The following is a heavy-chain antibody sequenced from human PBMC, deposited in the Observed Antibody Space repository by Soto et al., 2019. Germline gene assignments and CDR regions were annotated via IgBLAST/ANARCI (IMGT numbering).Heavy chain of an antibody. CDR2: ISYDGSNK. D-gene: IGHD6-13*01. CDR1: GFTFSSYA. CDR3: ARDIALQHYYYYGMDV. Sequence: GGSLRLSCAASGFTFSSYAMHWVRQAPGKGLEWVAVISYDGSNKYYADSVKGRFTISRDNSKNTLYLQMNSLRAEDTAVYYCARDIALQHYYYYGMDVWGQGTKVTVSS. J-gene: IGHJ6*02. V-gene: IGHV3-30-3*01.